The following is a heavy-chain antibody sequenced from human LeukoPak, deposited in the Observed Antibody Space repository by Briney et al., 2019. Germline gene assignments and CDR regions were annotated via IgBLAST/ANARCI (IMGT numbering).Heavy chain of an antibody. CDR3: VSLSGSYRFDS. Sequence: SETLSLTCTVSGDSISSFYWSWIRQPSGKGLEWIGLISHSGSTNYNPSLKNRVTMSVDPSTSRFSLRLTSVTAADTAVYYCVSLSGSYRFDSWGQGILVTVSS. V-gene: IGHV4-59*08. D-gene: IGHD3-16*02. CDR1: GDSISSFY. J-gene: IGHJ4*02. CDR2: ISHSGST.